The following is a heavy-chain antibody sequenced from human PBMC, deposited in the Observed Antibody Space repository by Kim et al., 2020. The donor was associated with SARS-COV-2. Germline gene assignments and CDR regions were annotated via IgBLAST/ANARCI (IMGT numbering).Heavy chain of an antibody. CDR2: MNPTTGQT. CDR3: ARGIDRGVDY. V-gene: IGHV1-8*01. J-gene: IGHJ4*02. D-gene: IGHD3-10*01. Sequence: ASVKVSCKTSGYTFTTFDINWVRQATGRGPEWMGWMNPTTGQTGYAQKFLGRVTMTRDTSVTTAYMELSSLTSDDTAVYYCARGIDRGVDYWGQGTLVIV. CDR1: GYTFTTFD.